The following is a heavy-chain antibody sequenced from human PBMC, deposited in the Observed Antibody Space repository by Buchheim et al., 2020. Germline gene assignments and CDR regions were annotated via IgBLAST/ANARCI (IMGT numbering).Heavy chain of an antibody. Sequence: EVQLVESGGGLVQPGGSLRLSCAASGFTFSSYWMSWVRQAPGTGLEWVANIKQDGSEKYYVDSVKGRFTISSDNAKNSLYLQMNSLRAEDTAVYYCARDWKYDILTGWGRYYYYYMDVWGKGTT. CDR2: IKQDGSEK. V-gene: IGHV3-7*01. CDR1: GFTFSSYW. J-gene: IGHJ6*03. D-gene: IGHD3-9*01. CDR3: ARDWKYDILTGWGRYYYYYMDV.